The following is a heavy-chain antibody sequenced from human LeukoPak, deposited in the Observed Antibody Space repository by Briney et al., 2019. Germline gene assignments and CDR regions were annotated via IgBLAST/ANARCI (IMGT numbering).Heavy chain of an antibody. Sequence: ASVTVSCTVSGYTLTELSMHWVRQAPGKGLEWMGGFDPEDGETIYAQKFQGRVTMTEDTSTDTAYMELSSLRSEDTAVYYCATDRGQFSDGGSYTAWGQGTLVTVSS. CDR3: ATDRGQFSDGGSYTA. J-gene: IGHJ5*02. CDR1: GYTLTELS. CDR2: FDPEDGET. V-gene: IGHV1-24*01. D-gene: IGHD2-15*01.